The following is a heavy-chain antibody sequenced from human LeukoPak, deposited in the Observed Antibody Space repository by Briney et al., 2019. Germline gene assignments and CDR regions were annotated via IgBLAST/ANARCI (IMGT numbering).Heavy chain of an antibody. CDR1: GYTFTSYD. CDR2: MNPNSGNT. J-gene: IGHJ6*02. D-gene: IGHD3-3*01. V-gene: IGHV1-8*01. CDR3: ARVSADYDFWSDYYPYYYYYGMDV. Sequence: ASVKVSCKASGYTFTSYDINWVRQATGQGLEWMGWMNPNSGNTGYAQKFQGRVTMTRNTSISTAYMELSSLRSEDTAVYYCARVSADYDFWSDYYPYYYYYGMDVWGQGTTVTVSS.